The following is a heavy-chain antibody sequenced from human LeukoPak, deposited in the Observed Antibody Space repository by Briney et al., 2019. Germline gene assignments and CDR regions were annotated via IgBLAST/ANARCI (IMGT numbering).Heavy chain of an antibody. J-gene: IGHJ4*02. D-gene: IGHD5-18*01. CDR3: ARVRSYGSYYFDY. V-gene: IGHV3-11*06. CDR1: GFTFSDYY. Sequence: PGGSLRLSCAASGFTFSDYYMSWIRQAPGKGLEWVSYISSSSSYTNYADSVKGRFTISRDNAKNSLCLQMNSLRAEDTAVYYCARVRSYGSYYFDYWGQGTLVTVSS. CDR2: ISSSSSYT.